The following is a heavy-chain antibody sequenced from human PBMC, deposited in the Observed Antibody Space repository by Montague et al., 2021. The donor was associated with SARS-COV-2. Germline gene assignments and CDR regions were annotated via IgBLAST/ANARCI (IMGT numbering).Heavy chain of an antibody. CDR3: VRRGRPPLGWFDP. CDR1: GGSISSYY. Sequence: SETLSLTCTVSGGSISSYYWCWIRQPPGPGLEWIGYIYYSGSTNYNPSLRSRVTISVDTSKNQFSLKLGAVTAADTAVYYCVRRGRPPLGWFDPWGQGTLVTVPS. CDR2: IYYSGST. J-gene: IGHJ5*02. V-gene: IGHV4-59*08.